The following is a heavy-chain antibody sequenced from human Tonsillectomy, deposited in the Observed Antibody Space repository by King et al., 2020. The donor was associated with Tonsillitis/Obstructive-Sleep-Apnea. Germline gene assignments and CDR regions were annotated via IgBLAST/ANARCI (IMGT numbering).Heavy chain of an antibody. CDR3: APNRAYCSSTSCYTGFDY. V-gene: IGHV2-5*02. Sequence: TLKESGPTLVKPTQTLTLTCTFSGFSLSTSGMGVGWIRQPPGKALEWLALIYRDDDERYSPSLKGRLTITKDTSKNQVVLTMTNMDPVDTATYYCAPNRAYCSSTSCYTGFDYWGQGTLVTVSS. CDR2: IYRDDDE. CDR1: GFSLSTSGMG. J-gene: IGHJ4*02. D-gene: IGHD2-2*02.